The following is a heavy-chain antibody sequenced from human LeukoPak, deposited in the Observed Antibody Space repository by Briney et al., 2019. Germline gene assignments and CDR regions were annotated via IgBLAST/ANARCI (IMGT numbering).Heavy chain of an antibody. CDR2: IYTSGST. CDR1: GGSISSGSYY. D-gene: IGHD3-22*01. J-gene: IGHJ4*02. Sequence: PSETLSLTCTVSGGSISSGSYYWSWIRQPAGKGLEWIGRIYTSGSTNYNPSLKSRVTISVDTSKNQFSLKLSSVTAADTAVYYCARPSYDSSGYYLGAWGQGTLVTVSS. V-gene: IGHV4-61*02. CDR3: ARPSYDSSGYYLGA.